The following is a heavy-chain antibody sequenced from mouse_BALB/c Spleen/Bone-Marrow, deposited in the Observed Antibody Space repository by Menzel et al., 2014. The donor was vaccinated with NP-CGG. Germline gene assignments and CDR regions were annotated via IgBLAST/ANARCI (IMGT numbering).Heavy chain of an antibody. D-gene: IGHD1-2*01. CDR1: GYAFTNYW. CDR2: IYPGSGNT. CDR3: ARPQFISGRYYAMDY. V-gene: IGHV1-63*01. Sequence: VQLQQSGAELVRPGTSVKIPCKASGYAFTNYWLDWVKQSPGHGLEWIGDIYPGSGNTYFNEKFKGKATLTADKPSSTAYMQLSSLTSEDSAVYFCARPQFISGRYYAMDYWGQGTSVTVSS. J-gene: IGHJ4*01.